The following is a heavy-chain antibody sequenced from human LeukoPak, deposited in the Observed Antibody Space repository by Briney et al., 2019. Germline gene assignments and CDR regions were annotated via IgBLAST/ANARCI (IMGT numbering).Heavy chain of an antibody. D-gene: IGHD2-2*01. CDR1: GFTFSDYY. J-gene: IGHJ5*02. V-gene: IGHV3-11*04. CDR2: ISSSGSTI. CDR3: ARDVIDCSSTSCYLDWFDP. Sequence: PGGSLRLSCAASGFTFSDYYMSWIRQAPGKGLEWVSYISSSGSTIYYADSVKGRFTISRDNDKNSLYLQMNSLRAEDTAVYYCARDVIDCSSTSCYLDWFDPWGQGTLVTVSS.